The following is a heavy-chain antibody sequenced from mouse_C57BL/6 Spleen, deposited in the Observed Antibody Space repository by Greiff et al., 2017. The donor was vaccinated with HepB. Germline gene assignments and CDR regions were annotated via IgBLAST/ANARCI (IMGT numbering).Heavy chain of an antibody. D-gene: IGHD2-5*01. CDR3: ARDGAYSNYNY. CDR1: GYTFTSYW. Sequence: VQLQQPGAELVKPGASVKLSCKASGYTFTSYWMHWVKQRPGQGLEWIGMIHPNSGSTNYNEKFKSKATLTVDKSSSTAYMQLSSLTSEDSAVDYCARDGAYSNYNYWGQGTTLTVSS. J-gene: IGHJ2*01. CDR2: IHPNSGST. V-gene: IGHV1-64*01.